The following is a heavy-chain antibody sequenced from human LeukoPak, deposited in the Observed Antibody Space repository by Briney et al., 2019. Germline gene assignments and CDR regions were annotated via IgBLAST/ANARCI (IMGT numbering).Heavy chain of an antibody. CDR3: AMTNYYYYFMDV. J-gene: IGHJ6*03. CDR1: GYSISSGYY. Sequence: SETLSLTCTVSGYSISSGYYWGWIRQPPRKGLEWIGSIYHSGSTYYNPSLKSLVTIAVDTAKNQFSLKLSSVTAADTAVYYCAMTNYYYYFMDVWGKGTTVTVSS. D-gene: IGHD4-11*01. CDR2: IYHSGST. V-gene: IGHV4-38-2*02.